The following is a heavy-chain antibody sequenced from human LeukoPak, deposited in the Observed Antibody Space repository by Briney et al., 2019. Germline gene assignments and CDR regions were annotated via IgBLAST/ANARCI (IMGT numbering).Heavy chain of an antibody. V-gene: IGHV4-59*08. Sequence: SETLSLTCTVSGGSIGSYYWSWIRQPPGKGLEWIGYIYYSGSTNYNPSLKSRVTISVDTSKNQFSLKLSSVTAADTAVYYCARLGYYGSGSYGAIPYYYYYGMDVWGQGTTVTVSS. D-gene: IGHD3-10*01. CDR3: ARLGYYGSGSYGAIPYYYYYGMDV. J-gene: IGHJ6*02. CDR1: GGSIGSYY. CDR2: IYYSGST.